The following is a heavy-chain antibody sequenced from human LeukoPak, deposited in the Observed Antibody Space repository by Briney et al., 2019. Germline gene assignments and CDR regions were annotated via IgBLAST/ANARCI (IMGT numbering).Heavy chain of an antibody. Sequence: ASVKVSCKASGYTFTSYDINWVRQATGQGLEWMGWMNPNSGNTGYAQKFQGRVTITRNTSISTAYMELSSLRSEDTAVYYCARARIQLWLVYYYYYMDVWGKGTTVTVSS. CDR3: ARARIQLWLVYYYYYMDV. V-gene: IGHV1-8*03. CDR2: MNPNSGNT. D-gene: IGHD5-18*01. CDR1: GYTFTSYD. J-gene: IGHJ6*03.